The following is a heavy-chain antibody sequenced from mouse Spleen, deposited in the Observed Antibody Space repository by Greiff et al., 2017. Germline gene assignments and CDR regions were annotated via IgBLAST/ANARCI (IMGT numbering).Heavy chain of an antibody. V-gene: IGHV14-1*02. CDR2: IDPENGNT. CDR3: ARWLRGAMDY. J-gene: IGHJ4*01. CDR1: GYTITDYY. Sequence: VQLQQSGAELVRPGASVKLSCKASGYTITDYYMHWVKQRPEQGLEWIGWIDPENGNTIYDPKFQGKASITADTSSNTAYLQLSSLTSEDTAVYYCARWLRGAMDYWGQGTSVTVSS. D-gene: IGHD2-2*01.